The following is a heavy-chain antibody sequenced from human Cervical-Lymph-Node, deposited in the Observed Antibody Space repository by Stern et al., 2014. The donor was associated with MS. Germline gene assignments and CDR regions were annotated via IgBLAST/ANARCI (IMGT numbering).Heavy chain of an antibody. CDR3: ARMREYCSGGICFAGYYDS. D-gene: IGHD2-15*01. Sequence: ESGPVLVKPTETLTLTCSVSGFSLSNAAMGVSWIRQPPGKALECLAHIFSTGETAYSTSLKSRLTISKDTSRSQVVLTMTNMDPVDTATYYCARMREYCSGGICFAGYYDSGGQGTLGTVSS. J-gene: IGHJ4*02. CDR1: GFSLSNAAMG. V-gene: IGHV2-26*01. CDR2: IFSTGET.